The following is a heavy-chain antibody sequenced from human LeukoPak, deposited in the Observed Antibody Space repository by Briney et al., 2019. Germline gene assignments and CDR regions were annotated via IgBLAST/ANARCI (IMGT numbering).Heavy chain of an antibody. V-gene: IGHV3-30-3*01. D-gene: IGHD5-18*01. CDR3: ARESGVYTAFAY. J-gene: IGHJ4*02. CDR2: ISYDGSNK. Sequence: GRSLRLSCAASGFTFSSYAMHWVRQAPGKGLEWVAVISYDGSNKYYADSVKGRFTISRDNSKNTLYLQMNSLRAEDTAVYYCARESGVYTAFAYWGQGTLVTVSS. CDR1: GFTFSSYA.